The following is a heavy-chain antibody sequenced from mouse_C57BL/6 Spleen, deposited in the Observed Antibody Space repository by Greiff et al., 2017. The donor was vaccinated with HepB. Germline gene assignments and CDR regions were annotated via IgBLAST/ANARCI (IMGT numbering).Heavy chain of an antibody. Sequence: EVQLQQSGAELVRPGASAKLSCTASGFNIKDDYMQWVKQRPEQGLEWIGWIDPEDGDTEYASKFQGKATITGDTSSNSDYLQLSSQSSEDTAVYCCTTDGNFDYWGQSTTLRV. CDR2: IDPEDGDT. V-gene: IGHV14-4*01. J-gene: IGHJ2*01. CDR1: GFNIKDDY. D-gene: IGHD2-1*01. CDR3: TTDGNFDY.